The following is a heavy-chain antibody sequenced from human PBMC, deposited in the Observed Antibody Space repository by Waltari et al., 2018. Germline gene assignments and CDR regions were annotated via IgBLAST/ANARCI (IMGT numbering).Heavy chain of an antibody. CDR1: GYTLSGYY. J-gene: IGHJ4*02. CDR3: AKTGDFYSLEY. Sequence: QVQLVQSGAEVKRPGASVRVACKSSGYTLSGYYINWVRQAPGQGLEWMGRFNPSSGDTDYAQKFQGRVTMTRDTSINTAYLELTSLTSDDTAVYYCAKTGDFYSLEYWGQGSLVTVSS. CDR2: FNPSSGDT. V-gene: IGHV1-2*06. D-gene: IGHD3-3*01.